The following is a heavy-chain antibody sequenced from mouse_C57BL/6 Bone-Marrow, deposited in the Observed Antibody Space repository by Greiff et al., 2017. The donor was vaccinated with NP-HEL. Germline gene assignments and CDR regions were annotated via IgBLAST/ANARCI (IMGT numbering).Heavy chain of an antibody. J-gene: IGHJ3*01. Sequence: QVQLQQPGAELVKPGASVKLSCKASGYTFTSYWMHWVKQRPGQGLEWIGMIHPNSGSTNYNEKFKSNATLTVDKSSSTAYMQLRSLTSEDSAVYYCARKGGYGNYAWFAYWGQGTLVTVSA. CDR2: IHPNSGST. V-gene: IGHV1-64*01. CDR1: GYTFTSYW. D-gene: IGHD2-1*01. CDR3: ARKGGYGNYAWFAY.